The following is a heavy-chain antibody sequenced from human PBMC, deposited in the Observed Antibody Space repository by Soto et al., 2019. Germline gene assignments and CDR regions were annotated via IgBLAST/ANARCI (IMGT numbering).Heavy chain of an antibody. CDR3: AKTPGEGASGDWYFEL. D-gene: IGHD3-16*01. CDR2: IKSSGSPT. CDR1: GFTFSTYA. V-gene: IGHV3-23*05. Sequence: EVQLLESGGGWVQPGGSLRLSCAASGFTFSTYAMTWVRLAPGRGLEWVLGIKSSGSPTDYPESVKGRFTISRDNLMNTLFLYMGGLTAEDTAIYYCAKTPGEGASGDWYFELWGRGNLVTVSS. J-gene: IGHJ2*01.